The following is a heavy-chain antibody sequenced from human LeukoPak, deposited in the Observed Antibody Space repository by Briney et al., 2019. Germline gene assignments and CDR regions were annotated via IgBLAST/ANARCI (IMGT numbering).Heavy chain of an antibody. CDR3: ARDQGCTSTNCYSLFFHY. CDR1: GFTFSTYG. V-gene: IGHV3-33*01. CDR2: IWYEGSNK. Sequence: GGSLRLSCAAPGFTFSTYGMHWVRQAPGKGLEWVALIWYEGSNKYYADSVKGRFTISRDNSKNTLYLQMNSLRAEDTAVYYCARDQGCTSTNCYSLFFHYWGQGTLVTVSS. D-gene: IGHD2-2*01. J-gene: IGHJ4*02.